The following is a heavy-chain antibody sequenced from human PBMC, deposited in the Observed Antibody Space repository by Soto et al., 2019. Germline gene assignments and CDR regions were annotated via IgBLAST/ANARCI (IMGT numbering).Heavy chain of an antibody. V-gene: IGHV1-18*01. CDR2: ISAYNGNT. CDR3: ARLSLRDFWAKFDY. D-gene: IGHD3-3*01. CDR1: GYTFTSYG. J-gene: IGHJ4*02. Sequence: GASVKVSCKASGYTFTSYGISWVRQAPGQGLEWMGWISAYNGNTNYAQKLQGRVTMTTDTSTSTAYMELRSLRSDVTAVYYCARLSLRDFWAKFDYWGQGTLVTVSS.